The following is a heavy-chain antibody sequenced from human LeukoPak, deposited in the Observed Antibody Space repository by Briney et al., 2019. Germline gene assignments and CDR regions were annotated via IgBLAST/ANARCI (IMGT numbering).Heavy chain of an antibody. D-gene: IGHD3-22*01. J-gene: IGHJ4*02. CDR1: GYTFTSYY. Sequence: ASVKVSCKASGYTFTSYYMHWVRQAPGQGLEWMGIINPRGGSTSYAQKFQGRVTITTDESTSTAYMELSSPRSEDTAVYYCARASPPYYYDSSGYYFDYWGQGTLVTVSS. CDR2: INPRGGST. CDR3: ARASPPYYYDSSGYYFDY. V-gene: IGHV1-46*01.